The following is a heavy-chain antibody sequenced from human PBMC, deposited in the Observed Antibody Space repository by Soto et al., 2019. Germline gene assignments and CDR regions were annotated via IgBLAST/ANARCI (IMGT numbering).Heavy chain of an antibody. CDR3: AKLGSTDYDFWSGYGGDINWFDP. CDR2: ISGSGGST. CDR1: GFTFSSYA. J-gene: IGHJ5*02. Sequence: EVQLLESGGGLVQPGGSLRLSCAASGFTFSSYAMSWVRQAPGKGLEWVSAISGSGGSTYYADSVKGRFTISRDNPNNTLYLQLNSLRAEDTAVYYFAKLGSTDYDFWSGYGGDINWFDPWGQGTLVTVSS. D-gene: IGHD3-3*01. V-gene: IGHV3-23*01.